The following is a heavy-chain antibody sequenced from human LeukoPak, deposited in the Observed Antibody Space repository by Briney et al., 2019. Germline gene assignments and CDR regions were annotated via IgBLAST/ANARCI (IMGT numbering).Heavy chain of an antibody. CDR1: GFTFSSYS. J-gene: IGHJ6*02. V-gene: IGHV3-21*01. CDR3: ARDYDFWSGSRGMDV. D-gene: IGHD3-3*01. Sequence: GGSLRLSCAASGFTFSSYSMNWVRQAPGKGLEWVSSISSSSSYIYYADSVKGRFTISRDNAKNSLYLQMNSLRAEDTAVYYCARDYDFWSGSRGMDVWGQGTTVTVS. CDR2: ISSSSSYI.